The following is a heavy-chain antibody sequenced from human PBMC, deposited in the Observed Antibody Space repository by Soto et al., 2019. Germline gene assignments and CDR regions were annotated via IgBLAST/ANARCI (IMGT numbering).Heavy chain of an antibody. V-gene: IGHV4-61*01. CDR3: ARGGGSYYIAY. Sequence: QVQLQESGPGLVKPSETLSLTCTVSGGSVSSGSYSWSWMRQPPGKGLEWIGYIYHSGTTNYNPSLKSRVTISVDTSKSQFSLKLSSVTAADTAVYYCARGGGSYYIAYWGQGTLVTVSS. CDR2: IYHSGTT. D-gene: IGHD1-26*01. J-gene: IGHJ4*02. CDR1: GGSVSSGSYS.